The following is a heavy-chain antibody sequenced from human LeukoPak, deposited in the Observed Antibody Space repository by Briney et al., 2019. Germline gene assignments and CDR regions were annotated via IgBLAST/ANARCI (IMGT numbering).Heavy chain of an antibody. CDR3: ASSAETPQWLLSRVAFDI. J-gene: IGHJ3*02. D-gene: IGHD3-22*01. CDR1: GYTFTSYG. CDR2: ISAYNGNT. V-gene: IGHV1-18*01. Sequence: RASVKVSCKASGYTFTSYGISWVRQAPGQGLEWMGWISAYNGNTNYAQKLQGRVTMTTDTSTSTAYMELRSLRSDDTAVYYCASSAETPQWLLSRVAFDIWGQGTMVTVSS.